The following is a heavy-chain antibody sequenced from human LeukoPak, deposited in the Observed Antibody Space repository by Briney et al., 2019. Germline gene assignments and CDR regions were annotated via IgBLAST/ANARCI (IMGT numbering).Heavy chain of an antibody. CDR2: IYPGDSDT. V-gene: IGHV5-51*01. D-gene: IGHD3-3*01. J-gene: IGHJ4*02. CDR1: GYSFTSYW. Sequence: GESLKISCKGSGYSFTSYWIGWVRQMPGKGLEWMGIIYPGDSDTRYSPSFQGQVTISADKSISTAYLQWSSLKASDTAMYYCARLAAQPVGYDFWSGYHSFDYWGQGTLVTVSS. CDR3: ARLAAQPVGYDFWSGYHSFDY.